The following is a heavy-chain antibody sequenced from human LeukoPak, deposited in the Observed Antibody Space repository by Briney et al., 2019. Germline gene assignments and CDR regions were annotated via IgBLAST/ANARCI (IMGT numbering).Heavy chain of an antibody. CDR1: GITFNSLS. J-gene: IGHJ4*02. D-gene: IGHD2-15*01. CDR3: ARVPRYCSGGSRDGY. CDR2: ISSSSSYI. Sequence: GSLRIPCASSGITFNSLSKNWVRQGPGEGLEWVSSISSSSSYIYYADSVKGRFTISRDNAKNSLYLQMNSLRAEDTAVYYCARVPRYCSGGSRDGYWGQGTLVTVSS. V-gene: IGHV3-21*01.